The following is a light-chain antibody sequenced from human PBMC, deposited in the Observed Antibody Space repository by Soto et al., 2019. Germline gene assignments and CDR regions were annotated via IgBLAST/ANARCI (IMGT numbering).Light chain of an antibody. V-gene: IGLV1-51*01. J-gene: IGLJ2*01. CDR1: SSNIGNNY. CDR2: DNN. Sequence: QSVLTQPPSVSAAPGQKVTISCSGSSSNIGNNYVSWYQQLPGTAPKLLIYDNNKRPSGIPDRFSGFKSGTSATLAITGLQTGDEADYYCGTWDSSLSALFGVGTKVTVL. CDR3: GTWDSSLSAL.